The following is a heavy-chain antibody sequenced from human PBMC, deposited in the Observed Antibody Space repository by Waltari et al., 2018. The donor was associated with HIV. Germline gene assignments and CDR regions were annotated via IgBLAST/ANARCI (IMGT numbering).Heavy chain of an antibody. V-gene: IGHV4-39*01. Sequence: QLQLQESGPGLVKPSETLSLTCTVSGGSISSSSYYWGWIRQPPGKGLEWIGSIYYSGSTYYNPSRKRRVTSSVDTSKNQFSLKLSSVTAADTAVYYCARQQYCSGGSCPYDWFDPWGQGTLVTVSS. J-gene: IGHJ5*02. CDR2: IYYSGST. CDR1: GGSISSSSYY. CDR3: ARQQYCSGGSCPYDWFDP. D-gene: IGHD2-15*01.